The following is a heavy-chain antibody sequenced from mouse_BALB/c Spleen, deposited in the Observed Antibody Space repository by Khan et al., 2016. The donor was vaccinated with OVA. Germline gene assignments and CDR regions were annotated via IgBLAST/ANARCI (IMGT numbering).Heavy chain of an antibody. J-gene: IGHJ3*01. CDR1: GYTFTNSG. CDR3: ARSNGNYWFVY. D-gene: IGHD2-1*01. V-gene: IGHV9-3-1*01. Sequence: QIQLVQSGPELKKPGETVKISCKASGYTFTNSGMNWVKQAPGKGLKWMGWINTYTGEPTYADDFKGRFAFSLETSASTAYLEINNLKTEDTAKYFCARSNGNYWFVYWSQGPLVTVSA. CDR2: INTYTGEP.